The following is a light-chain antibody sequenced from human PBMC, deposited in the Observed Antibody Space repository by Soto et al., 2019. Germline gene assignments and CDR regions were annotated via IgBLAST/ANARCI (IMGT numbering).Light chain of an antibody. V-gene: IGKV2-28*01. CDR1: QSLLHSNGYNY. J-gene: IGKJ2*01. CDR3: MQVLQTPYT. Sequence: DIVMTQSPLSLSVTPGEPASISCRSSQSLLHSNGYNYLDWYLQKPGQSPQLLIYLGSNRASGVPYRFSGSGSGTDFTLKISRVEAEDVGVYYCMQVLQTPYTFGQGTKLEIK. CDR2: LGS.